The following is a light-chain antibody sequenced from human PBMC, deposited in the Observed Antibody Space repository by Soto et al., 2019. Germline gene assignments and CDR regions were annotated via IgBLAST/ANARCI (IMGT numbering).Light chain of an antibody. J-gene: IGKJ5*01. CDR1: QNVGANY. Sequence: EIVLTQSPGTLSLSPGERATLSCRASQNVGANYLAWYQQKPGQAPRLLIYHASTRASGISDRFSGSGSGTDFTITITRLEPADFALYYCQQYASSPLTFGQGTRLETK. CDR3: QQYASSPLT. CDR2: HAS. V-gene: IGKV3-20*01.